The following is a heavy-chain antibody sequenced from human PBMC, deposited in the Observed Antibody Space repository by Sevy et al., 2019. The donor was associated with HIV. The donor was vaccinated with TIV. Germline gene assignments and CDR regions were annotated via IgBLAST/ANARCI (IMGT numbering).Heavy chain of an antibody. J-gene: IGHJ4*02. D-gene: IGHD6-13*01. Sequence: SETLSLTCTVSDYSISSGDYWGWIRQPPGKGLEWIGNIYHSGSTYFNASLKSRVTISVDTSKNQFSLKVTSVTVADTARYFCTRDRVDTSTWSYTGVFDYWGQGTLVTVSS. CDR2: IYHSGST. CDR1: DYSISSGDY. CDR3: TRDRVDTSTWSYTGVFDY. V-gene: IGHV4-38-2*02.